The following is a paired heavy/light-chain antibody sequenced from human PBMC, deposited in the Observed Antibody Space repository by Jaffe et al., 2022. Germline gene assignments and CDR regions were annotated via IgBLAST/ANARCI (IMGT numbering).Light chain of an antibody. CDR3: SSRTGNHWL. V-gene: IGLV3-19*01. CDR2: HRN. J-gene: IGLJ3*02. CDR1: SLRYNF. Sequence: SSELTQDPAVSVALGQTVRITCQGDSLRYNFASWYQQKPGQAPILVLYHRNNRPSGIPDRFSGSSSGNTASLTIIGAQAEDEADYYCSSRTGNHWLFGGGSKLTVL.
Heavy chain of an antibody. V-gene: IGHV1-46*01. J-gene: IGHJ5*02. Sequence: QVQLVQSGAEVRKPGASVRLSCKASGYTFARHWIHWIRQAPGQGLEWMGIINPNDDNRLYAQRFQDRVTLTRDTSTSTVYLELSGLRSDDTAMYYCARDHSLEEPVAGWWFDPWGQGTLVTVSS. CDR3: ARDHSLEEPVAGWWFDP. CDR2: INPNDDNR. CDR1: GYTFARHW. D-gene: IGHD1-26*01.